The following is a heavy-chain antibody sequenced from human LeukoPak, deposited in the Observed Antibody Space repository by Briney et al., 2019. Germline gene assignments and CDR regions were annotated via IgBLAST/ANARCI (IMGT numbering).Heavy chain of an antibody. D-gene: IGHD3-10*01. CDR3: AREGVPTMVRGPSREYYFDY. J-gene: IGHJ4*02. CDR2: ISAYNGNT. V-gene: IGHV1-18*01. Sequence: PGTSVTVSCKASGYTFTSYGISWVRQAPGQGLEWMGWISAYNGNTNYAQKLQGRVTMTRDTSISTAYMELSRLRSDDTAVYYCAREGVPTMVRGPSREYYFDYWGQGTLVTVSS. CDR1: GYTFTSYG.